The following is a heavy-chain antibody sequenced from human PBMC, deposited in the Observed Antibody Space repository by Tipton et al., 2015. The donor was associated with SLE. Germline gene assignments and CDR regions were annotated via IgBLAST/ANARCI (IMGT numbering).Heavy chain of an antibody. CDR2: ISYDGSNK. CDR3: ARASWAEHWFDN. Sequence: SLRLSCAASGFTFSSYGIHWVRQAPGKGLEWVAVISYDGSNKYYADSVKGRFTISRDNSKNTMYLQMTSLRAEDTAVYYCARASWAEHWFDNWGQGTLVTVS. V-gene: IGHV3-30*03. D-gene: IGHD6-13*01. CDR1: GFTFSSYG. J-gene: IGHJ4*02.